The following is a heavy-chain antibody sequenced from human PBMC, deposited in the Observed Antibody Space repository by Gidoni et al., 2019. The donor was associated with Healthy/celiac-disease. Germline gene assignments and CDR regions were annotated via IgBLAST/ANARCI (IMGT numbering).Heavy chain of an antibody. CDR2: ISSSSSTI. V-gene: IGHV3-48*02. Sequence: DVQLVESGGGLVQPGGSLRLSCAASGFTFSRYRMNWVRQAPGKGREWVSYISSSSSTIYYEESVKGRFTISRENAKNSLYLKMNSRRDEDTAVYYCARDEVDGMDVWGQGTTVTVSS. CDR1: GFTFSRYR. CDR3: ARDEVDGMDV. J-gene: IGHJ6*02.